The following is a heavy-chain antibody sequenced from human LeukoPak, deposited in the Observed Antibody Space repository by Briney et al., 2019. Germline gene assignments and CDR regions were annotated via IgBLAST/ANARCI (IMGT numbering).Heavy chain of an antibody. V-gene: IGHV1-8*01. CDR1: GYSITTYD. D-gene: IGHD2-2*01. J-gene: IGHJ5*01. CDR3: ARGFRDCSSTSCYLLHFNWFDS. Sequence: ASVKVSCKASGYSITTYDINWVRQAAGQGLEWMGWMNPNNGNTGYAQKFQGRITMTRDTSISTAYMELSSLRSEDTAVYYCARGFRDCSSTSCYLLHFNWFDSWGQGTLVTVSS. CDR2: MNPNNGNT.